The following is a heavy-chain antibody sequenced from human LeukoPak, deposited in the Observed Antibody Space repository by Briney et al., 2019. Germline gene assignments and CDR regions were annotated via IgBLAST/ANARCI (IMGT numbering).Heavy chain of an antibody. D-gene: IGHD4-17*01. V-gene: IGHV3-23*01. CDR2: ISGSGGST. CDR3: AVTTRSYYYYGMDV. CDR1: GFTFSSYA. Sequence: GGSLRLSCAASGFTFSSYAMSWVRQAPGKGLEWVSAISGSGGSTYYADSVKGRFTISRDNSKNTLYLQMNSLRAEDTAVYYCAVTTRSYYYYGMDVWGQGTLVTVSS. J-gene: IGHJ6*02.